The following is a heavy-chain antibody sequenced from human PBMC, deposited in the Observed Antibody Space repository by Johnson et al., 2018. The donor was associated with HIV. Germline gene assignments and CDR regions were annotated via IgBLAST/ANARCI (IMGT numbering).Heavy chain of an antibody. CDR1: GFTFSSYA. CDR2: ISYDGSNK. J-gene: IGHJ3*02. Sequence: QVQLVESGGGVVQPGGSLRLSCAASGFTFSSYAMHWVRQAPGKGLEWVAVISYDGSNKYYADSVKGRITISRDNSKSTLYLQMNSLRPEDTAVYYCAKERRAPRAFDIWGQGTMVTVSS. CDR3: AKERRAPRAFDI. V-gene: IGHV3-30*18.